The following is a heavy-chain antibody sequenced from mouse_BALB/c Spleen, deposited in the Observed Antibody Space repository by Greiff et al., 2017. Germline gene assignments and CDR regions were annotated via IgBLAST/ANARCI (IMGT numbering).Heavy chain of an antibody. CDR2: IWAGGST. D-gene: IGHD1-2*01. CDR3: ARSEFITTATFAY. J-gene: IGHJ3*01. V-gene: IGHV2-9*02. CDR1: GFSLTSYG. Sequence: VKLVESGPGLVAPSQSLSITCTVSGFSLTSYGVHWVRQPPGKGLEWLGVIWAGGSTNYNSALMSRLSIIKDNSKSQVFLKMNSLQTDDTAMYYCARSEFITTATFAYWGQGTLVTVSA.